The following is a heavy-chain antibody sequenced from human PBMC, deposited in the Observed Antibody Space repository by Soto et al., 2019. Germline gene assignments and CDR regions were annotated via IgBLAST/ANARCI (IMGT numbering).Heavy chain of an antibody. D-gene: IGHD5-18*01. CDR1: GGSISSGGYY. V-gene: IGHV4-31*03. CDR2: IYYSGST. J-gene: IGHJ4*02. CDR3: ARSGYSYGRDY. Sequence: PSETLSLTCTVSGGSISSGGYYWSWIRQHPGKGLEWIGYIYYSGSTYYNPSLKSRVTISVDTSKNQFSLKLSSVTAADTAVYYCARSGYSYGRDYWGQGTLVTVSS.